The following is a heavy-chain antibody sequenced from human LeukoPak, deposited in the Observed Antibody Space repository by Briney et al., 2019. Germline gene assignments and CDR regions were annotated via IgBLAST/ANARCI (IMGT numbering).Heavy chain of an antibody. V-gene: IGHV4-34*01. CDR1: GGSFIGYY. D-gene: IGHD6-13*01. J-gene: IGHJ4*02. Sequence: SETLSLTCAVYGGSFIGYYWSWIRQPPGKGLEWIGEINHSGSTNYNPSLKSRVTISVVTSKNQFSLKLSSVTAADTAVYYCARGFTSAAAGTSSLGYWGQGTLVTVSS. CDR3: ARGFTSAAAGTSSLGY. CDR2: INHSGST.